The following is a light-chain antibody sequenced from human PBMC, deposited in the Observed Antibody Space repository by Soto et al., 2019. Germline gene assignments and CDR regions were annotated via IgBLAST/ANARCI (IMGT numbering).Light chain of an antibody. CDR2: AAS. V-gene: IGKV1-6*01. CDR3: RQDYNYPWT. J-gene: IGKJ1*01. CDR1: QGIGND. Sequence: AIQMTQSPSSLSASVGDRVTITCRASQGIGNDLGWYQEKPGKAPNLLIYAASNLQSGVPSRFSGSGSGTDFTTTISSLQHEDFAAYYCRQDYNYPWTFGQGTKVEIK.